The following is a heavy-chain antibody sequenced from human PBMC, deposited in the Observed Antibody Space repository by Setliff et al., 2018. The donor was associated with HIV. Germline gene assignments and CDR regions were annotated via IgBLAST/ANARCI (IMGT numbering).Heavy chain of an antibody. CDR2: IIPIFGTA. CDR3: ARNPQPTGTPDYYYYYYMDV. J-gene: IGHJ6*03. D-gene: IGHD1-1*01. CDR1: GGTFSSYA. Sequence: SVKVSCKASGGTFSSYAISWVRQAPGQGLEWMGRIIPIFGTANYAQKFQGRVTITADKSTSTAYMELSSLRSEDTAVYYCARNPQPTGTPDYYYYYYMDVWGQGTTVTVSS. V-gene: IGHV1-69*06.